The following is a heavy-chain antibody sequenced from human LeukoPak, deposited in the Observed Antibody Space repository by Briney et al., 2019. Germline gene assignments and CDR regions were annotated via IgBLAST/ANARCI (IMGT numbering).Heavy chain of an antibody. CDR2: IYHSGST. Sequence: SETLSLTCTVSGGSISSGGYYWSWIRQPPGKGLEWIGYIYHSGSTYYNPSLKSRVTISVDRSKNQFSLKLSSVTAADTAVYYCARDYGEYYFDYWGQGTLVTVSS. J-gene: IGHJ4*02. D-gene: IGHD4-17*01. V-gene: IGHV4-30-2*01. CDR3: ARDYGEYYFDY. CDR1: GGSISSGGYY.